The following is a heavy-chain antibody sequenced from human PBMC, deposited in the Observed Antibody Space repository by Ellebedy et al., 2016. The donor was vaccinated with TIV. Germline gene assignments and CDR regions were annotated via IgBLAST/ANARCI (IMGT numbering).Heavy chain of an antibody. D-gene: IGHD3-10*01. CDR2: ISYDGSNK. J-gene: IGHJ6*02. CDR3: AREIFLWSLGNYYYGMDV. CDR1: GFIFSSYA. Sequence: GESLKISXAASGFIFSSYAMHWVRQAPGKGLEWVAVISYDGSNKYYADSVKGRFTISRDNSKNTLYLQMNSLRAEDTAVYYCAREIFLWSLGNYYYGMDVWGHGTTVIVSS. V-gene: IGHV3-30-3*01.